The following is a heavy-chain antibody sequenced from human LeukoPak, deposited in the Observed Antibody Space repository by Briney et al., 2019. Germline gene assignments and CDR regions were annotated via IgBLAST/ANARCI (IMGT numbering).Heavy chain of an antibody. J-gene: IGHJ5*02. CDR3: ARDLRTMIVVVTYNWFDP. CDR2: IYYTGKT. D-gene: IGHD3-22*01. CDR1: GGSINSGSHY. Sequence: SETLSLTCTVSGGSINSGSHYWGWLRQPPGKGLEWIGSIYYTGKTYYNPSLKSRATMSVDTSKNHFSLTLSSVTAADTAVYYCARDLRTMIVVVTYNWFDPWGQGTLVTVSS. V-gene: IGHV4-39*02.